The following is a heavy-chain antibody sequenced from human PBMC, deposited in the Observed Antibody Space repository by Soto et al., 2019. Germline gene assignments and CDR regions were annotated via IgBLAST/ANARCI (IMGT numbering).Heavy chain of an antibody. Sequence: GESLKISCKGSGYIFIDYWIGWVRQMPGKGLEWIGIVFPGDSSTTYSPSFQGQVTISADKTIITAYLQRTSLRASDTAIYNCTRHGVSGKSFFSYFYYGVDVWGPGTTVTVSS. CDR1: GYIFIDYW. J-gene: IGHJ6*02. CDR2: VFPGDSST. D-gene: IGHD1-26*01. CDR3: TRHGVSGKSFFSYFYYGVDV. V-gene: IGHV5-51*01.